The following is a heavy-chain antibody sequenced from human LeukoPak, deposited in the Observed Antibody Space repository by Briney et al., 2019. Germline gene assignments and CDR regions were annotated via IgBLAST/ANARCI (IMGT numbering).Heavy chain of an antibody. J-gene: IGHJ4*02. CDR1: GYSISSGYY. V-gene: IGHV4-38-2*02. CDR3: ARSTSPEWELPDY. D-gene: IGHD1-26*01. Sequence: SETLSLTCTVSGYSISSGYYWGWIRQPPGKGLEWIGSIYHSGSTYYNPSLKSRVTISVDTSKNQFSLKLSSVTAADTAVYYCARSTSPEWELPDYWGQGTLVTVSS. CDR2: IYHSGST.